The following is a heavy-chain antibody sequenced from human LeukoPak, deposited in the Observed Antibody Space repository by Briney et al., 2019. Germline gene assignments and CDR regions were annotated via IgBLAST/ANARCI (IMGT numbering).Heavy chain of an antibody. J-gene: IGHJ4*02. V-gene: IGHV4-34*01. D-gene: IGHD3-9*01. Sequence: SETLSLTCAVYGGSFSGYYWGWIRQPPGKGLEWIGEINHSGSTNYNPSLKSRVTISVDKSKNQFSLRLISVTAADTAVYFCARVRVIDWGSSYFDYWGQGNLVTVSS. CDR3: ARVRVIDWGSSYFDY. CDR1: GGSFSGYY. CDR2: INHSGST.